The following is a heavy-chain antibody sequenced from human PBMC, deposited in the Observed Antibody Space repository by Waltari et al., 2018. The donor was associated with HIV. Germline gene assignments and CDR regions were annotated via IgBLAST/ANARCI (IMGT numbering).Heavy chain of an antibody. Sequence: QVQLVESGGGVGQPGRSLRLSCAASGFTFISYAMHWVRQAPGKGRGCVGVLADVGSKKYYADSLKGRFTSSSDNSHSTLYLERNRLRAEDMAVYYCARTYMIVVVIYYFDYWGQGALVTVSS. CDR3: ARTYMIVVVIYYFDY. D-gene: IGHD3-22*01. J-gene: IGHJ4*02. CDR1: GFTFISYA. CDR2: LADVGSKK. V-gene: IGHV3-30*17.